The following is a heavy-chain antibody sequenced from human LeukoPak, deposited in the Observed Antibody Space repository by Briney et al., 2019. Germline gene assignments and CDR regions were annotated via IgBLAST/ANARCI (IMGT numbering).Heavy chain of an antibody. CDR1: GGSISSYY. Sequence: KPSETLCLTCTVSGGSISSYYWSWIRQPAGKGLEWIGRIYTSGSTNYNPSLKSRVTMSVDTSKNQFSLKLSSVTAADTAVYYCARDPFVAYYRTQHYYYYGMDVWGQGTTVTVSS. CDR2: IYTSGST. CDR3: ARDPFVAYYRTQHYYYYGMDV. J-gene: IGHJ6*02. D-gene: IGHD3-22*01. V-gene: IGHV4-4*07.